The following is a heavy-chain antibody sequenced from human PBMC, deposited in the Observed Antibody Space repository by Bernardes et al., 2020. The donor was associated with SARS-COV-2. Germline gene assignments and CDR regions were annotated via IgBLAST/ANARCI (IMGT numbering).Heavy chain of an antibody. CDR3: ARLRYDSSGYYFDY. CDR1: GGSISSYY. J-gene: IGHJ4*02. V-gene: IGHV4-59*08. CDR2: IYYSGST. D-gene: IGHD3-22*01. Sequence: SETLSLTCTVSGGSISSYYWSWIRQPPGKGLEWIGYIYYSGSTNYNPSLKSRVTISVDTSKNQFSLKLSSVTAADTAVYYCARLRYDSSGYYFDYWGQGTLVTGSS.